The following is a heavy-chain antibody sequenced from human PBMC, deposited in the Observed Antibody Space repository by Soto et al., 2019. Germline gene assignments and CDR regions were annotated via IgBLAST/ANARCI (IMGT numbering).Heavy chain of an antibody. CDR3: ATRPFAYYYGSGTYYTGHYFDY. V-gene: IGHV4-34*01. Sequence: SETLSLTCAVYGGSFSSFYWSWIRQPPGKGLAWIGEINHSGSTNYNPSLKSRATISVDTSKNQFSLKLSSVTAADTAVYYCATRPFAYYYGSGTYYTGHYFDYWGQGTLVTVSS. CDR1: GGSFSSFY. CDR2: INHSGST. D-gene: IGHD3-10*01. J-gene: IGHJ4*02.